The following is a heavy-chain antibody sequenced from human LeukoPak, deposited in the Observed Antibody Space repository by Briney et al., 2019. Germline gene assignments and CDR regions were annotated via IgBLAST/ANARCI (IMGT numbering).Heavy chain of an antibody. V-gene: IGHV4-39*07. J-gene: IGHJ4*02. CDR3: ARGNGPPDF. CDR1: GGSISSSSYY. CDR2: IYYSGST. Sequence: PSETLSLTCTVSGGSISSSSYYWGWIRQPPGKGLEWIGSIYYSGSTYYNPSLKSRVTISVDTSKNQFSLKLSSVTAADTAVYYCARGNGPPDFWGQGTLVTVSS. D-gene: IGHD2-8*01.